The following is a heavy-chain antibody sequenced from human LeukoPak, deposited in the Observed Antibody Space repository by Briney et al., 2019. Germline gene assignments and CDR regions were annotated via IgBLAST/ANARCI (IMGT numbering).Heavy chain of an antibody. CDR1: GFSLSTSGVG. V-gene: IGHV2-5*02. CDR3: KQKTAYEILTGYYIGADYFDY. J-gene: IGHJ4*02. D-gene: IGHD3-9*01. Sequence: SGPTLVKPTQTLTLTCTVSGFSLSTSGVGVGWIRQPPGKALEWLALIYWDDDKRYSPSLKSRLTITKDTSKNQVVLTMTNMDPVDTATFFFKQKTAYEILTGYYIGADYFDYWGQGTLVTVSS. CDR2: IYWDDDK.